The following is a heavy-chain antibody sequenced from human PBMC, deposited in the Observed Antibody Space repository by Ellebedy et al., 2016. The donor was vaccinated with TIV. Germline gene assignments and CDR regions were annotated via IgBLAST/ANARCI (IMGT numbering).Heavy chain of an antibody. J-gene: IGHJ4*02. V-gene: IGHV4-39*01. CDR1: GGSISSSSYY. CDR2: IYYSGST. CDR3: ARVGLGWKLRFLEVHSRRYYFDY. D-gene: IGHD3-3*01. Sequence: MPSETLSLTCTVSGGSISSSSYYWGWIRQPPGKGLEWIGSIYYSGSTYYNPSLKSRVTISVDTSKNQFSLKLSSVTAADTAVYYCARVGLGWKLRFLEVHSRRYYFDYWGQGTLVTVSS.